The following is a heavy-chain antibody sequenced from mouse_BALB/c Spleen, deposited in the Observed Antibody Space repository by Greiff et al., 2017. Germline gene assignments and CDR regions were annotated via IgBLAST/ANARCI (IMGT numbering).Heavy chain of an antibody. CDR1: GFTFTDYY. J-gene: IGHJ4*01. D-gene: IGHD1-1*01. CDR2: IRNKANGYTT. Sequence: EVQLVESGGGLVQPGGSLRLSCATSGFTFTDYYMSWVRQPPGKALEWLGFIRNKANGYTTEYSASVKGRFTISRDNSQSILYLQMNTLRAEDSATYYCARGTPPSYYYGSGAMDYWGQGTSVTVSS. V-gene: IGHV7-3*02. CDR3: ARGTPPSYYYGSGAMDY.